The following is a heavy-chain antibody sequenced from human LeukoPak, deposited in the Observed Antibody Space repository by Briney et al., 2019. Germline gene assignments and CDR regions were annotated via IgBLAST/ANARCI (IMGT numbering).Heavy chain of an antibody. V-gene: IGHV3-21*01. D-gene: IGHD6-13*01. CDR2: ISSSSSYI. J-gene: IGHJ4*02. CDR3: ARVGYLWDY. CDR1: GFTFSSYS. Sequence: KTGGSLRLSCAASGFTFSSYSMSWVRQAPGKGLEWVSSISSSSSYIYYADSVKGRFTISRDNAKNSLYLQTNSLRAEDTAVYYCARVGYLWDYWGQGTLVTVSS.